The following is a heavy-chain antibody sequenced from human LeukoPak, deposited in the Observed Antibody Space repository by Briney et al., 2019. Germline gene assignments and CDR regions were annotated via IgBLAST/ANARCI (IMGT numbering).Heavy chain of an antibody. J-gene: IGHJ6*02. CDR2: IYYSGST. CDR1: GGSISSSSYY. Sequence: PSETLSLTCTVSGGSISSSSYYWGWIRQPPGKGLEWIGSIYYSGSTYYNPSPKSRVTISVDTSKNQFFLKLSSVTAADTAVYYCARHGTGAYGSGSYYPYYYGMDVWGQGTTVTVSS. V-gene: IGHV4-39*01. D-gene: IGHD3-10*01. CDR3: ARHGTGAYGSGSYYPYYYGMDV.